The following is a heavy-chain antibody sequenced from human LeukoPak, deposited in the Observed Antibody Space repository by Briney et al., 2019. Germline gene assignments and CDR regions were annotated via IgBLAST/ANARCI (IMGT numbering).Heavy chain of an antibody. CDR3: ARELYSYGYRSLDY. Sequence: GGSLRLSCAASGFTFSSYWMHWVRQAPGKGLVWVSRINSDGSSTSYADSVKGRFTTSRDNAKNTLYLQMNSLRAEDTAVYYCARELYSYGYRSLDYWGQGTLVTVSS. J-gene: IGHJ4*02. CDR2: INSDGSST. CDR1: GFTFSSYW. D-gene: IGHD5-18*01. V-gene: IGHV3-74*01.